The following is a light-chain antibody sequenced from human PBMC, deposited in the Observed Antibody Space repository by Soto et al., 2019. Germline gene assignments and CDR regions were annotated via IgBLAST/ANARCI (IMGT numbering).Light chain of an antibody. Sequence: DIQMTQSPSTLSAFVGDRVTITCRASQSISSWLAWYQQKPGKAPKLLIYQASTLERGVPSRFSGSGAGTQFTLTISSLQPDDLATYSCQQYSAYPWTFGQGTKVEIK. CDR1: QSISSW. CDR3: QQYSAYPWT. V-gene: IGKV1-5*03. J-gene: IGKJ1*01. CDR2: QAS.